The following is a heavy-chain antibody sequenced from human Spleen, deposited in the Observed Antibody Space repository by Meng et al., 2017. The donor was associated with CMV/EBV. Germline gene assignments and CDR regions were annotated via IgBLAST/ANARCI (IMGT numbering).Heavy chain of an antibody. CDR2: TYSTGST. CDR1: GDSLSSSSYY. Sequence: VSGDSLSSSSYYWGWIRQPPGKGLEWIGSTYSTGSTYYNPSLKSRLIISVDTSTNQFSLTLNSATATDTALYYCVRNRYLVGAIADWGQGTLVTVSS. J-gene: IGHJ4*02. D-gene: IGHD1-26*01. V-gene: IGHV4-39*01. CDR3: VRNRYLVGAIAD.